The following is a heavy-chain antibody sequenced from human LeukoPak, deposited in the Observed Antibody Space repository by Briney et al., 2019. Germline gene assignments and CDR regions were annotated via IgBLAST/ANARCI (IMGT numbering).Heavy chain of an antibody. V-gene: IGHV4-4*07. J-gene: IGHJ3*02. CDR2: GTT. CDR3: ARNHDRDAFDI. Sequence: SETLSLTCSVSGGSISGYYWTWLRQPAGKGLEWIGSGTTNYNPSLKSRVTMSVDRSKNQLSLKLRSVTAADTAVYYCARNHDRDAFDIWGQGTLVTVSS. D-gene: IGHD3-3*01. CDR1: GGSISGYY.